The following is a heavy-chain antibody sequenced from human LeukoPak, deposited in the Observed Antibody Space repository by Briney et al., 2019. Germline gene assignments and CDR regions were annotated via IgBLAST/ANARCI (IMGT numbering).Heavy chain of an antibody. V-gene: IGHV4-34*01. CDR2: INHSGST. J-gene: IGHJ6*03. CDR1: GGSFSGYY. D-gene: IGHD2-2*01. Sequence: SETLSLTCAVYGGSFSGYYWSWIRQPPGKGLEWIGEINHSGSTNYNPSLKSRVTISVDTSKNQFSLKLSSVTAADTAVYYCARGLYCSSTSCSGPYYYYMDVWGKGTTVTVSS. CDR3: ARGLYCSSTSCSGPYYYYMDV.